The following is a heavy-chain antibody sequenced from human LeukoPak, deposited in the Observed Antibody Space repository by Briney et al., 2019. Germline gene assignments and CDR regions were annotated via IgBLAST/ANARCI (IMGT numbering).Heavy chain of an antibody. J-gene: IGHJ6*03. CDR2: IYTSRST. Sequence: SETLSLTCTVAGGSISSGSYYWSWIRHPAGKGLEWIGRIYTSRSTNYNPSLKSRVTISVDTSKNQFSLKLSSVTAADTAVYYCARAEEMVIVGTTNYYYMDVWGKGTTVTISS. CDR3: ARAEEMVIVGTTNYYYMDV. D-gene: IGHD1-26*01. V-gene: IGHV4-61*02. CDR1: GGSISSGSYY.